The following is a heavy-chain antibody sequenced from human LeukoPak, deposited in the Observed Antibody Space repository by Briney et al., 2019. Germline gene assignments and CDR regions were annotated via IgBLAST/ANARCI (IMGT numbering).Heavy chain of an antibody. CDR3: ASQTGGGGYHGAEYFQH. Sequence: ASVKVSCKASGYTFTSYGISWVRQAPGQGLEWMGWISACRGNTYYAQKLQGRVTLTTDTSTSTAYMELRSLRSEDTAVYYCASQTGGGGYHGAEYFQHWGQGTGVTVAS. J-gene: IGHJ1*01. V-gene: IGHV1-18*01. CDR1: GYTFTSYG. CDR2: ISACRGNT. D-gene: IGHD5-18*01.